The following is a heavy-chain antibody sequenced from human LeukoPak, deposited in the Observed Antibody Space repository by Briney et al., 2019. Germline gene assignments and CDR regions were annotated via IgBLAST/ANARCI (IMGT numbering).Heavy chain of an antibody. J-gene: IGHJ6*02. V-gene: IGHV3-74*01. D-gene: IGHD2/OR15-2a*01. Sequence: GGSLRLSCAASGFTFSSYWMHWLRQEPRKGLVWVSRISTDGSSRSYADSVKGRFIISRDNGKNTLYLQMNSLRAEDTAVYYCASYLTSIPSGMDVWGQGATVTVSS. CDR2: ISTDGSSR. CDR3: ASYLTSIPSGMDV. CDR1: GFTFSSYW.